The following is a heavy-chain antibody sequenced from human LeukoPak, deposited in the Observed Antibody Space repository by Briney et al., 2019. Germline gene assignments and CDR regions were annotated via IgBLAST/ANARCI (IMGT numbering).Heavy chain of an antibody. CDR3: AKDVLAYVNTAKDY. D-gene: IGHD5-18*01. Sequence: GGSLRLSCVVSGFTFSTYAMSWVRRAPGKGLEWVSTISGSGTGTYYADSVKGRFTISRDNSKNTLYLQMNSLRVEDSAVYYCAKDVLAYVNTAKDYWGQGTLVAVSS. J-gene: IGHJ4*02. CDR1: GFTFSTYA. V-gene: IGHV3-23*01. CDR2: ISGSGTGT.